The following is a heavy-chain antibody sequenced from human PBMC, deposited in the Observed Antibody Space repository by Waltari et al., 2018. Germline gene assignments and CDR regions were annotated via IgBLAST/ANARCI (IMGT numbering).Heavy chain of an antibody. CDR2: IYHSGST. V-gene: IGHV4-38-2*01. Sequence: QVQLQESGPGLVKPSETLSLTCAVSGYSISSGYYWGWIRQPPGKGLEWIGSIYHSGSTYYNPSLKSRVTISVDTSKNQFSLKLSSVTAADTAVYYCAPQPYSYGSKWGQGTLVTVSS. CDR3: APQPYSYGSK. CDR1: GYSISSGYY. D-gene: IGHD5-18*01. J-gene: IGHJ4*02.